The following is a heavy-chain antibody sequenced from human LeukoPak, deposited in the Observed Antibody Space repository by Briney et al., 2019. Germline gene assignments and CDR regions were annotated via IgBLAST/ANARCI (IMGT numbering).Heavy chain of an antibody. CDR3: ARDNGVAAAGTFYYYYGMDV. D-gene: IGHD6-13*01. Sequence: SQTLSLTCAISEDSVSSNSAAWNWIRQSPSRGLEWLGRTYYRSKWYNDYAVSVKSRIAINPDTSKNQFSLQLNSVTPEDTAVYYCARDNGVAAAGTFYYYYGMDVWGQGTTVTVSS. V-gene: IGHV6-1*01. CDR2: TYYRSKWYN. CDR1: EDSVSSNSAA. J-gene: IGHJ6*02.